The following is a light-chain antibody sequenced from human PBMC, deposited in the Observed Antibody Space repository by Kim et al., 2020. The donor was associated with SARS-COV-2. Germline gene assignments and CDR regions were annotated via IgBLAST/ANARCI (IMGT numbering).Light chain of an antibody. J-gene: IGLJ2*01. CDR3: QAWASSTVV. CDR2: QDT. CDR1: KLGDKY. V-gene: IGLV3-1*01. Sequence: SVSPGQTASITCSGDKLGDKYVCWYQHKPGQSPVLVIYQDTKRPSGIPERFSGSNSGNTATLTISGTQAMDEADYYCQAWASSTVVFGGGTQLTVL.